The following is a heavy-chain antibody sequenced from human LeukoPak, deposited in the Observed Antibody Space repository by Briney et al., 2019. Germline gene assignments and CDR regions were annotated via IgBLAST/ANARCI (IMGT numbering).Heavy chain of an antibody. CDR2: ISASGVMA. CDR1: GFTFNNYA. V-gene: IGHV3-23*01. CDR3: AKDRSIGTYYTFDH. J-gene: IGHJ4*02. D-gene: IGHD1-26*01. Sequence: GGSLRLACAASGFTFNNYAMTWVRQAPGKGLEWVSSISASGVMAYYADSVKGRFTVSRDNSKNSLYLQMSSLTAADTAVYYCAKDRSIGTYYTFDHWGQGTLVTVSS.